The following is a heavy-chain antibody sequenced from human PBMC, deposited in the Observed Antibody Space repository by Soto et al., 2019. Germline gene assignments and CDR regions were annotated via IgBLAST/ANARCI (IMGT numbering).Heavy chain of an antibody. CDR3: ARGHYGMDV. Sequence: VELVESGGDLVQPGGSLRLSCAASEFTFSEHWMTWVRQAPGKGLEWVANIKGDGSEKYYVDSVKGRFTISRDNATKSLVLQMNSLRVEDTAVYYCARGHYGMDVWGQGTTVTVSS. CDR1: EFTFSEHW. J-gene: IGHJ6*02. CDR2: IKGDGSEK. V-gene: IGHV3-7*03.